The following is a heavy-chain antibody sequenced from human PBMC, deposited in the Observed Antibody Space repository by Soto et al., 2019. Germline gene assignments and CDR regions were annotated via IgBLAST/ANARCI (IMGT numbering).Heavy chain of an antibody. CDR1: GFTFSSYA. J-gene: IGHJ4*02. D-gene: IGHD6-25*01. V-gene: IGHV3-23*01. CDR2: ISYGGGTT. CDR3: AKETGYSSGWEQIAY. Sequence: PGGSLRLSCAASGFTFSSYAMSWVRQAPGKGLEWVSAISYGGGTTYYADSVKGRFTVSRDNSKNTLYLQMNSLRAEDTAVYYCAKETGYSSGWEQIAYLGQGALVTVSS.